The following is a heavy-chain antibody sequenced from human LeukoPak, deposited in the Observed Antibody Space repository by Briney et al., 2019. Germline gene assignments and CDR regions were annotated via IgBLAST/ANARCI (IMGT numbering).Heavy chain of an antibody. V-gene: IGHV3-30*03. CDR1: GFTFSTYG. Sequence: QSGRSLRLACAASGFTFSTYGMRWVRQAPGKGLEWVAVISYDGSYKRYVDSVKGRFTISRDNAKNSLYLQMNSLRAEDTAVSYCTGEGNWNDQDYWGQGTLVTVSS. D-gene: IGHD1-20*01. CDR2: ISYDGSYK. CDR3: TGEGNWNDQDY. J-gene: IGHJ4*02.